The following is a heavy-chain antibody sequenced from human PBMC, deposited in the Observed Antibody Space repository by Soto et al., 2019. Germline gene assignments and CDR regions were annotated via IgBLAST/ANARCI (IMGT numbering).Heavy chain of an antibody. CDR3: AKDSRPGRNGWLDY. D-gene: IGHD6-19*01. V-gene: IGHV3-23*01. Sequence: PGGSLRLSCAASGFTFSSYAMSWVRQAPGKGLEWVSAISGSGGSTYYADSVKGRFTISRDNSKNTLYLQMNSLRAEDTAVYYCAKDSRPGRNGWLDYWGQATLVTVSS. J-gene: IGHJ4*02. CDR1: GFTFSSYA. CDR2: ISGSGGST.